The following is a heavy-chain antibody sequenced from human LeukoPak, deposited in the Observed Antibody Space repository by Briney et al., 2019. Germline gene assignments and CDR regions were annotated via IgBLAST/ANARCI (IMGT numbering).Heavy chain of an antibody. D-gene: IGHD1-26*01. CDR2: IYISGST. CDR3: ARDQGLSWSYDFFDY. CDR1: GGSISSHY. V-gene: IGHV4-4*07. J-gene: IGHJ4*01. Sequence: SETLSLTCTVSGGSISSHYWSWIRQAAGKGLEWIGRIYISGSTNYNPSLKSRVTLSLDTSKNQISLRLSSVTAADTAVYYCARDQGLSWSYDFFDYWGHGTLVTVSS.